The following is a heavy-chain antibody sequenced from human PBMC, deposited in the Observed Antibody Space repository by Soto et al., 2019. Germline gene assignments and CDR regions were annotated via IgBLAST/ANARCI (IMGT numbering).Heavy chain of an antibody. CDR1: GGSISDQY. D-gene: IGHD2-2*01. V-gene: IGHV4-59*11. CDR3: ARVPDR. Sequence: PSETLSLTCTVSGGSISDQYWSWIRQPPGKGLEWIGFIYHTGSTYYNPSLKSRVTISVDRSKNQFSLKLSSVTAADTAVYYCARVPDRWGQGTLVTAPQ. J-gene: IGHJ5*02. CDR2: IYHTGST.